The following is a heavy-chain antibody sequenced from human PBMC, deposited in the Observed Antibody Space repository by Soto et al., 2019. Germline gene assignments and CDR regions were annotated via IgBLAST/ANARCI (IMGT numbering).Heavy chain of an antibody. CDR1: GFTFSSYA. D-gene: IGHD1-26*01. CDR2: ISGSGGST. J-gene: IGHJ4*02. Sequence: GGSLRLSCAASGFTFSSYAMSWVRQAPGKGLEWVSAISGSGGSTYYADSVKGRFTISRDNSKNTLYLQMNSLRAEDTAVYYCALGGPGERTRVGAMSYWGQGTLVTVSS. V-gene: IGHV3-23*01. CDR3: ALGGPGERTRVGAMSY.